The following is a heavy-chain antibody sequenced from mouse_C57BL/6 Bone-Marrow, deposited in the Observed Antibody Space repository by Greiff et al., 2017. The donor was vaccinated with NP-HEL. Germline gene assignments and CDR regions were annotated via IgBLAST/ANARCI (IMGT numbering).Heavy chain of an antibody. CDR3: ARGAD. V-gene: IGHV1-80*01. J-gene: IGHJ3*01. CDR1: GYAFSSYW. Sequence: QLVESGAELVKPGASVKISCKASGYAFSSYWMNWVKQRPGKGLEWIGQIYPGDGDTNYNGKFKDKASLTADKSSSTAYMQVSSLTSEESEVEVCARGADWGQGTLGTVYA. CDR2: IYPGDGDT.